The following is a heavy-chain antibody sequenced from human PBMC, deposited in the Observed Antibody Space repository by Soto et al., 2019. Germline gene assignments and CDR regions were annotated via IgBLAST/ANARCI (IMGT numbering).Heavy chain of an antibody. CDR3: AASLYGSGSLYGMDV. D-gene: IGHD3-10*01. J-gene: IGHJ6*02. CDR2: IVVGSGNT. V-gene: IGHV1-58*01. Sequence: QMQLVQSGPEVKKPGTSVKVSCKASGFTFTSSAVQWVRQARGQRLEWIGWIVVGSGNTDYAQKFQERVTTTRDRPRSKDDMELSSLRPEDTGVYYCAASLYGSGSLYGMDVWGQGTTVTVSS. CDR1: GFTFTSSA.